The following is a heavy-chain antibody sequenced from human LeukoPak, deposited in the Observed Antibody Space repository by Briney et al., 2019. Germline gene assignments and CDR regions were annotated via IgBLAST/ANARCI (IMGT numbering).Heavy chain of an antibody. J-gene: IGHJ4*02. CDR3: AQSFDN. CDR1: GFTFTSYS. V-gene: IGHV3-48*04. Sequence: QPGGSLRLSCAASGFTFTSYSMNWVRQAPGKGLEWVAYVSSDTRTTYYGDSVKGRFTISRDNAKNSLYLQMNSLRAEDTAIYYCAQSFDNRGQGTLVTVSS. CDR2: VSSDTRTT.